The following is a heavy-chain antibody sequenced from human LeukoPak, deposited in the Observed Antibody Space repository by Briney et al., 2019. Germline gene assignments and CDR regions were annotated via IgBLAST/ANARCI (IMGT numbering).Heavy chain of an antibody. Sequence: GGSLRLSCAASGLTFRTYWMNWVRQAPGKGLEWVASIKPDGSEKYYVDSVKGRFTVSRDNAKNSSYLQMNSMRAEDTAVYYCARDHFPDLELPIEVQSDYWGQGTLVTVSS. J-gene: IGHJ4*02. CDR3: ARDHFPDLELPIEVQSDY. D-gene: IGHD1-7*01. CDR1: GLTFRTYW. CDR2: IKPDGSEK. V-gene: IGHV3-7*01.